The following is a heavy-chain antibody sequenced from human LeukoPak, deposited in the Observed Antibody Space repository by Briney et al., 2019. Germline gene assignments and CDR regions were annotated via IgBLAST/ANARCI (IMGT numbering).Heavy chain of an antibody. J-gene: IGHJ4*02. CDR2: SCTGGYT. Sequence: PGGSLRLSCGASGFTFSSYAMTWVRQAPGKGLEWVSASCTGGYTYYTDSVKGRFTISRDNSKNTLYLEMNSLKVEDTAMYYCARSFSSRFSSPRRPYYFDYWGQGTLVTVSS. V-gene: IGHV3-23*01. CDR3: ARSFSSRFSSPRRPYYFDY. D-gene: IGHD6-13*01. CDR1: GFTFSSYA.